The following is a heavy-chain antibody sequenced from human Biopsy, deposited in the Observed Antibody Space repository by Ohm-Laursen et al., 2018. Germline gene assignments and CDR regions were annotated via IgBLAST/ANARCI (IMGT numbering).Heavy chain of an antibody. V-gene: IGHV1-69*13. CDR2: IIPMFGTA. J-gene: IGHJ4*02. Sequence: GASVKVSCNVSGGTFINYAISWVRQAPGQGLGWMGGIIPMFGTANYAQMFQGRVTISADESTSTSYMELSSLTTEDTAIYYCERSPHSGSHSCFDYWGRGTLVTVSS. CDR1: GGTFINYA. D-gene: IGHD1-26*01. CDR3: ERSPHSGSHSCFDY.